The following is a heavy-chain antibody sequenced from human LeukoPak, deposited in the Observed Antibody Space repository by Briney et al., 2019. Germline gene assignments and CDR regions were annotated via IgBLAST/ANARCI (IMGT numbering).Heavy chain of an antibody. CDR1: GGTFSSYA. CDR3: ARHEIRGSDAFDI. Sequence: GASVKVSCKASGGTFSSYAISWVRQAPGQGLEWMGGIIPIFGTTNYAQKFQDRVTITADKSTSTAYMELSSLRSEDTAVYYCARHEIRGSDAFDIWGQGTMVTVSS. V-gene: IGHV1-69*06. J-gene: IGHJ3*02. D-gene: IGHD3-10*01. CDR2: IIPIFGTT.